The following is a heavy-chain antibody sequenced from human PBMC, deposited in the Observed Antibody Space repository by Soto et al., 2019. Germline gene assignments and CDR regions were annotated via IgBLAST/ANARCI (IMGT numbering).Heavy chain of an antibody. J-gene: IGHJ4*02. CDR1: GGSFSGYH. D-gene: IGHD4-17*01. V-gene: IGHV4-34*01. Sequence: PSETLSLTCAVYGGSFSGYHWSWIRQPPGKGLEWIGEINHSGSTNYNPSLKSRVTISVDTSKNQFSLKLSSVTAADTAVYYCARGLTTVTTVRYFDYWGQGALVTVSS. CDR2: INHSGST. CDR3: ARGLTTVTTVRYFDY.